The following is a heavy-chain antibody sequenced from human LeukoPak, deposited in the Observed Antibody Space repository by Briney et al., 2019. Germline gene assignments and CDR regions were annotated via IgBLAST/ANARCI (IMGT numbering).Heavy chain of an antibody. V-gene: IGHV3-15*01. CDR1: GFTFSNAW. Sequence: GGSLRLSCAASGFTFSNAWMSWVRQAPGKGLEWVGRIKSKTDGGTTDYAAPVKGRFTISRDDSKNTLYLQMNSLKTEDTAVYYCTTDPGDPDKYSSSWYLRSPHWGQGTLVTVSS. D-gene: IGHD6-13*01. J-gene: IGHJ1*01. CDR2: IKSKTDGGTT. CDR3: TTDPGDPDKYSSSWYLRSPH.